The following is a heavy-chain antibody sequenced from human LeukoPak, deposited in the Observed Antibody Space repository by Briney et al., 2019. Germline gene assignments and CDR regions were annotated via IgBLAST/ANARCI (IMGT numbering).Heavy chain of an antibody. CDR3: ASTPNRYSGYVEFDY. J-gene: IGHJ4*02. Sequence: SVKVSCKASGGTFSSYAISWVRQAPGQGLEWMGGIIPIFGTANYAQKFQGRVTITTDESTSTAYMELSSLRSEDTAVYYCASTPNRYSGYVEFDYWGQGTLVTVSS. CDR1: GGTFSSYA. V-gene: IGHV1-69*05. CDR2: IIPIFGTA. D-gene: IGHD5-12*01.